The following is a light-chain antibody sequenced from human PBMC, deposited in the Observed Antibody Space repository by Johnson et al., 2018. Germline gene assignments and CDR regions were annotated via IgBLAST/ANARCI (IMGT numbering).Light chain of an antibody. V-gene: IGLV1-51*02. CDR1: SSNIGNNY. CDR3: GTWDSSLSAGNV. CDR2: ENN. Sequence: QSVLTQPPSVSAAPGHKVTISCSGSSSNIGNNYVSWYQQLPGTAPKLLIYENNKRPSGIPDRFSGSKSGTSATLGITGLQTGDEADYYCGTWDSSLSAGNVLVTGTKVTVL. J-gene: IGLJ1*01.